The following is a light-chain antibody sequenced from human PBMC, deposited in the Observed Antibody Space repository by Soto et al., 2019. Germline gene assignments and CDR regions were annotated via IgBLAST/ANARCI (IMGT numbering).Light chain of an antibody. V-gene: IGKV3-11*01. J-gene: IGKJ1*01. CDR1: QSVSRY. CDR2: DAS. Sequence: EIVLTQSPATLSLSPGERATLSCRASQSVSRYVAWYQQKPGQAPRLLIFDASNRATGIPARFSGSGSGTDFTLTISSREPEDCAVYYCQQRNNWTFGQGPRWIS. CDR3: QQRNNWT.